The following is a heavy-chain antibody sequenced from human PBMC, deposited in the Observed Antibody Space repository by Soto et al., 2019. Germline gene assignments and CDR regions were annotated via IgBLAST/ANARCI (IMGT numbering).Heavy chain of an antibody. Sequence: EVQVVESGGGVMQPGGSLRLSCAASGFNVSSTYMNWVRQAPGKGPEWISVIYSGGTTYYTESVKGRFTISRDNSKNTVYLQMNILRAEDTAVYYCASFGLAPSHPWSLSFQSQYSETSAHSWGQGTLVIVSS. V-gene: IGHV3-53*01. J-gene: IGHJ4*02. D-gene: IGHD2-15*01. CDR3: ASFGLAPSHPWSLSFQSQYSETSAHS. CDR2: IYSGGTT. CDR1: GFNVSSTY.